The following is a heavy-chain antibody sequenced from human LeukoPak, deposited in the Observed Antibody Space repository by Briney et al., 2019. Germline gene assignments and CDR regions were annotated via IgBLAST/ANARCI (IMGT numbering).Heavy chain of an antibody. CDR1: GFTFNSYG. J-gene: IGHJ6*03. Sequence: GGSLRLSCAASGFTFNSYGIHWVRQAPGKGLECVAVIWYDGSSKYYVDSVKGRFTISRDNSKNTLYLQMNSLRAEDTAVYFCAKGSGWEASYFCCYMDVWGKGTTVTISS. CDR2: IWYDGSSK. V-gene: IGHV3-30*02. D-gene: IGHD1-26*01. CDR3: AKGSGWEASYFCCYMDV.